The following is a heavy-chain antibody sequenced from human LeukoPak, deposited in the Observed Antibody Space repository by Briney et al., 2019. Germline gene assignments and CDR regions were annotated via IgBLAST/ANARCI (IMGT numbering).Heavy chain of an antibody. Sequence: SPSLSLTFTVSGGSVVSGGYYWSWIRQHPRKGLGWIGYIYYSGSTYYNPSLKSRVTISVDTSNNQFSLKLSSVTAADTAVYYCARDLRSSGFFDYWGQGTLVTVSS. CDR2: IYYSGST. D-gene: IGHD6-19*01. CDR3: ARDLRSSGFFDY. V-gene: IGHV4-31*03. J-gene: IGHJ4*02. CDR1: GGSVVSGGYY.